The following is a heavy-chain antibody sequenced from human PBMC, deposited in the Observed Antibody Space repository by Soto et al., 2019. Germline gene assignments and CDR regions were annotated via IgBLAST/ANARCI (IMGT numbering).Heavy chain of an antibody. D-gene: IGHD2-2*02. CDR2: IYYSGST. CDR1: GGSISSGDYY. CDR3: AKGDNLGPYTGYAFDP. Sequence: SETLSLTCTVSGGSISSGDYYWSWIRQPPGKGLEWIGYIYYSGSTYYNPSLKSRVTISVDTSKNQFSLKLSSVTPEDTAVYYCAKGDNLGPYTGYAFDPWGQGTLVTVSS. J-gene: IGHJ5*02. V-gene: IGHV4-30-4*01.